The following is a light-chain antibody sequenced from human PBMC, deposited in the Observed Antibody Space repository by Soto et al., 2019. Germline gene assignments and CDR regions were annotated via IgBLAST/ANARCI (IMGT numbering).Light chain of an antibody. Sequence: IVLTQSPGTLSLSPGERATLSCRASQSVSSNYLAWYQQKPGQGPRLLIFGASSRLTGLPDRFSGSGSGTDFTLTISRLEPEDVGVYYCQQYGSSPRTFGQGTKVEIK. V-gene: IGKV3-20*01. CDR3: QQYGSSPRT. CDR2: GAS. J-gene: IGKJ2*02. CDR1: QSVSSNY.